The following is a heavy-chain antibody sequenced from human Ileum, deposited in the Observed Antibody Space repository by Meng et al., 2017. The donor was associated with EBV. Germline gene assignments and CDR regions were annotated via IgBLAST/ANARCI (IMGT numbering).Heavy chain of an antibody. CDR1: GDSISSSNHW. CDR2: IYYSGST. Sequence: HLPLHESGPGLVKPSETLSLTGAVTGDSISSSNHWWGWIRQPPGKGLEWVGTIYYSGSTFYNPSLKSRVTISLDTSKNQFSLKVSSATAADTAVYYCARRYYGVPFDNWGQGTLVTVSS. D-gene: IGHD3-3*01. J-gene: IGHJ4*02. CDR3: ARRYYGVPFDN. V-gene: IGHV4-39*01.